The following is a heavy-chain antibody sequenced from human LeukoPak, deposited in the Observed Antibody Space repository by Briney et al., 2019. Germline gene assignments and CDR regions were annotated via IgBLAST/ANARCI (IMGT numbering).Heavy chain of an antibody. CDR1: GGSISSGTYY. CDR3: ARVGWQRLKNWFDP. J-gene: IGHJ5*02. D-gene: IGHD5-12*01. Sequence: NPSETLSLTCTVSGGSISSGTYYWSWIRQPPGKGLEWIGEINHSGSTNYNPSLKSRVTISVDTSKNQLSLKLSSVTAADTAVYYCARVGWQRLKNWFDPWGQGTLVTVSS. V-gene: IGHV4-39*07. CDR2: INHSGST.